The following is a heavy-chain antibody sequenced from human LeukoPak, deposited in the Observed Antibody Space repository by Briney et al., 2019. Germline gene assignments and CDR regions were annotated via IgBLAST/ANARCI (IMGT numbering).Heavy chain of an antibody. Sequence: GGSLRLSCAASGFTFTSYAMHWVRQAPGKGLEWVSSITSSGNAKFYPDSLNGRFTISRDNAKKVVFPQMKRLRRGDSARYFCAKGTEKTSRQNFDIWGQGSLVTVSS. CDR2: ITSSGNAK. CDR1: GFTFTSYA. D-gene: IGHD1-7*01. V-gene: IGHV3-23*01. J-gene: IGHJ4*02. CDR3: AKGTEKTSRQNFDI.